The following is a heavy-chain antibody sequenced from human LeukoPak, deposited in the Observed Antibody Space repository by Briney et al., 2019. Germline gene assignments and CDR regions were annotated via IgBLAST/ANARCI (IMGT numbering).Heavy chain of an antibody. CDR3: TTLGYHLDS. D-gene: IGHD3-16*02. CDR2: IAGSDSTI. V-gene: IGHV3-48*03. J-gene: IGHJ4*02. Sequence: PGGSLRLSCAASGFDFGAYEMNWVRQALGKGLEWVAYIAGSDSTIYYADSVRGRFTISRDNAKKSLYLQMSSLRDEDTALYYCTTLGYHLDSWGQGTLVTVSS. CDR1: GFDFGAYE.